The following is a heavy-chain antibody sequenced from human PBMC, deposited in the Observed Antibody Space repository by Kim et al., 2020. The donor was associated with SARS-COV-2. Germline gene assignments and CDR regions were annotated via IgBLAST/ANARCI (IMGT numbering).Heavy chain of an antibody. Sequence: SETLSLTCTVSGGSISSYYWSWIRQPPGKGLEWIGYIYYSGSTNYNPSLKSRVTISVDTSKNQFSLKLSSVTAADTAVYYCARSVGTSLGWNWFDPWGQGTLVTVSS. CDR1: GGSISSYY. CDR3: ARSVGTSLGWNWFDP. V-gene: IGHV4-59*01. J-gene: IGHJ5*02. CDR2: IYYSGST. D-gene: IGHD2-2*01.